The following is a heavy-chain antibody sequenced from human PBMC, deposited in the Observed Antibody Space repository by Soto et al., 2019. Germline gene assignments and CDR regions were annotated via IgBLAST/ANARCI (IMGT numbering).Heavy chain of an antibody. D-gene: IGHD3-22*01. V-gene: IGHV3-21*01. CDR3: ERDEDYCESSGYYYVGQMDY. J-gene: IGHJ4*02. Sequence: VGSLRLSCAASGFTFSSYSMNWVRQAPGKGLEWVSSISSSSYIYYADSVKGRFTISRDNAKNSLYLQMNSLRAEDTAVYYCERDEDYCESSGYYYVGQMDYWGQGTLVTVSS. CDR1: GFTFSSYS. CDR2: ISSSSYI.